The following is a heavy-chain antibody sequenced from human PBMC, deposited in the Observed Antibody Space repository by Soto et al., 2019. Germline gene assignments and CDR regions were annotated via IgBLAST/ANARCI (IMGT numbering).Heavy chain of an antibody. CDR3: ARREYDGDYGPSWCDP. Sequence: QVQLVQSEAEVKKPGSSVKVSCKASGGTFSGYAINWVRQAPGQGLEWVGEIISIFNTAKYAQNFQGRVTITADESTSTAYMELSSLRSDDTAVYYCARREYDGDYGPSWCDPWGQGTLVTVSS. CDR2: IISIFNTA. CDR1: GGTFSGYA. V-gene: IGHV1-69*12. D-gene: IGHD4-17*01. J-gene: IGHJ5*02.